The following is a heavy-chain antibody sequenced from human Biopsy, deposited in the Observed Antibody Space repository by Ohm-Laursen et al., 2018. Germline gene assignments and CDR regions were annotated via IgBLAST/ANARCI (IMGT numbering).Heavy chain of an antibody. J-gene: IGHJ2*01. CDR1: GASVNTSGYF. V-gene: IGHV4-31*03. Sequence: TLSLTCSVSGASVNTSGYFWAWIRLRPGKGLEWIGYISYNERTHYNPSLTSRLAISFDTSNNRISLQLRSVSVADTAVYYCVREPKTGTAEAWYFDLWGRGSPVTVPS. D-gene: IGHD3-9*01. CDR3: VREPKTGTAEAWYFDL. CDR2: ISYNERT.